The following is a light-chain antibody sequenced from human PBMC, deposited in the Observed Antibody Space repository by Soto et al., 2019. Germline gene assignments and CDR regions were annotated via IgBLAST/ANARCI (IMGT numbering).Light chain of an antibody. V-gene: IGKV3-20*01. Sequence: VLTPKARKLVVSGEKGDLLSRRASQSIANSLAWYQQKPGQAPRLLIYGASSRATGIPDRFSGSGSGTDFILTMSRLEPEDFAVYYGQQYGSSRTFGQGTKVDIK. J-gene: IGKJ1*01. CDR2: GAS. CDR3: QQYGSSRT. CDR1: QSIANS.